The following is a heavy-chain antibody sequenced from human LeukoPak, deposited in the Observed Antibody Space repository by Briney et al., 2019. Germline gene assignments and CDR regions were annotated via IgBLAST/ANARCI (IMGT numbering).Heavy chain of an antibody. V-gene: IGHV3-74*01. CDR3: RTYRWGDSFEF. J-gene: IGHJ4*02. Sequence: GGSLRLSCAASGLTFSSYWMHWVRQDPGKGLVWVSHINTDGSSTTYADSVKGRFTISRDNAKNTLYPQMNSLRAEDTAVYYCRTYRWGDSFEFWGQGTLVTVSS. D-gene: IGHD3-16*01. CDR1: GLTFSSYW. CDR2: INTDGSST.